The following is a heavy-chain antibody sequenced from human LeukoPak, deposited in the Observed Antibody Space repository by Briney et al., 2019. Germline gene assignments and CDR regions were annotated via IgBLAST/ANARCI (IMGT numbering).Heavy chain of an antibody. CDR1: GFTFSDYW. J-gene: IGHJ4*02. CDR2: IEQDGTEK. V-gene: IGHV3-7*01. Sequence: GGSLRLSCAASGFTFSDYWMTWVRQAPGKGLEWVANIEQDGTEKYYVDSVKGRFTISRDNAKNSLYLQMYRLRAEDTAVYYCASGMWEFDYWGQGTLVTVSS. CDR3: ASGMWEFDY. D-gene: IGHD1-26*01.